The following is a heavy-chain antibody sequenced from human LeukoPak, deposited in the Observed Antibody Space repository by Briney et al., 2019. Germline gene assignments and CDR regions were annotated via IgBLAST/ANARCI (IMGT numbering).Heavy chain of an antibody. J-gene: IGHJ5*02. CDR3: VTVRSYSGSSNWFGP. Sequence: SETLPLTCTISGGSISSYYWSWIRQPPGKGLEWIGDIYYSGRTNYNPSLESRVTMSVDTSKNQFSLKVNSVTAADTAVYYCVTVRSYSGSSNWFGPWGQGTLVTVSS. V-gene: IGHV4-59*01. D-gene: IGHD1-26*01. CDR1: GGSISSYY. CDR2: IYYSGRT.